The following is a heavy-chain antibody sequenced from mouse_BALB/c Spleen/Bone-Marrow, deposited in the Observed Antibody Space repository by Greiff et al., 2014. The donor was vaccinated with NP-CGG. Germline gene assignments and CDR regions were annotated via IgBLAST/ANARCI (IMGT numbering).Heavy chain of an antibody. CDR2: ISYSGST. CDR3: ARYDGNYDWYFDV. J-gene: IGHJ1*01. Sequence: EVQLQQSGPSLVKPSQTLSLTCSVTGDSITSGYWNWIRKFPGNKLEYMGYISYSGSTYYNPSLKSRISITRDTSKNQYYLQLNSATTEDTATYYCARYDGNYDWYFDVWGAGTTVTISS. V-gene: IGHV3-8*02. CDR1: GDSITSGY. D-gene: IGHD2-1*01.